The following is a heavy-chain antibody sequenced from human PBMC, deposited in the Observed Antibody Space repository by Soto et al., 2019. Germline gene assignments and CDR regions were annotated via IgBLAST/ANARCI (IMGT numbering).Heavy chain of an antibody. Sequence: ASVKVSCKASGYTFTSYYMHWVRQAPGQGLEWMGIISPSGGSTSYAQKFQGRVTMTRDTSTSTVYMELSSLRSEDTAVYYCALVVVPAAMPFDYWGQGTLVTVSS. CDR2: ISPSGGST. CDR1: GYTFTSYY. CDR3: ALVVVPAAMPFDY. D-gene: IGHD2-2*01. J-gene: IGHJ4*02. V-gene: IGHV1-46*01.